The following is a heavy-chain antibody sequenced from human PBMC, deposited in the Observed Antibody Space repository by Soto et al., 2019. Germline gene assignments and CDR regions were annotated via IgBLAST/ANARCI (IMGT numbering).Heavy chain of an antibody. V-gene: IGHV3-74*01. J-gene: IGHJ4*02. CDR2: INSDGSIT. D-gene: IGHD3-22*01. CDR3: AREIYDYYDSSGFVY. CDR1: GFTFSNYW. Sequence: PGGSLRLSCGASGFTFSNYWMYWVRQAPGKGLVWVSRINSDGSITTYADSVKGRFTVSRDNAKKTVFLQMNSLRAEDTAVYYCAREIYDYYDSSGFVYWGQGA.